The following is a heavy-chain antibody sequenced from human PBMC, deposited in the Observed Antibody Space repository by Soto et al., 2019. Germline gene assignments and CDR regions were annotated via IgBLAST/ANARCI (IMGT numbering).Heavy chain of an antibody. CDR2: ISHDGSDK. D-gene: IGHD4-17*01. V-gene: IGHV3-30*18. CDR1: GFTFSSYG. CDR3: AKESTVTTGDWFDP. Sequence: QVQLVESGGGVVQPGRSLRLSCAASGFTFSSYGMHWVRQAPGKGLEWVAVISHDGSDKYYADSDSVKGRFTISRDNSKNTLYLQMSSLRAEDTAVYYCAKESTVTTGDWFDPWGQGTLVTVSS. J-gene: IGHJ5*02.